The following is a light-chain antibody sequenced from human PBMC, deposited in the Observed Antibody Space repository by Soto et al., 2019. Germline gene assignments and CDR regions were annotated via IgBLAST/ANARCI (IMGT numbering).Light chain of an antibody. CDR2: DVT. CDR3: ISYTSGPTLLV. V-gene: IGLV2-14*03. CDR1: SSDVGGYNY. Sequence: QSVLTQPASVSGSPGQSITISCTGTSSDVGGYNYVSWYQHHPGEAPRLLIYDVTNRPSGVSNRFSGSKSGNTASLTISGLKPKDEAEYYAISYTSGPTLLVSATGTKVTVL. J-gene: IGLJ1*01.